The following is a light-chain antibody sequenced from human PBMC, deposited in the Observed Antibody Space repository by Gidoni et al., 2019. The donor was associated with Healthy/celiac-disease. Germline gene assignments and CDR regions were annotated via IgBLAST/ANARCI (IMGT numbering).Light chain of an antibody. CDR1: QSISSW. Sequence: DIQMTQSPSTLSASVGDRVTITCRASQSISSWLAWYQQKPGKAPKLLIYDASSLESGVPSRFSGSGSGTEFTLTISSLQPDDFATYYCQQYNSYSPTFAQXTKVEIQ. CDR2: DAS. CDR3: QQYNSYSPT. J-gene: IGKJ1*01. V-gene: IGKV1-5*01.